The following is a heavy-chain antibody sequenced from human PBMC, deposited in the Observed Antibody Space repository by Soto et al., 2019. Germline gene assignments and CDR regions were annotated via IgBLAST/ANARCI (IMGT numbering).Heavy chain of an antibody. CDR1: GGSISSYY. D-gene: IGHD1-7*01. CDR3: ARHISSGTNVAAIRSFDP. J-gene: IGHJ5*02. V-gene: IGHV4-59*08. Sequence: QVQLQESGPGLVKPSETLSLTCTVSGGSISSYYWSWIRQPPGKGLEWIGYIYYSGSTNYNPSLKRRITISSDTSKNQVSLKLSSVTAADTALYYCARHISSGTNVAAIRSFDPWGQGTLVAVSS. CDR2: IYYSGST.